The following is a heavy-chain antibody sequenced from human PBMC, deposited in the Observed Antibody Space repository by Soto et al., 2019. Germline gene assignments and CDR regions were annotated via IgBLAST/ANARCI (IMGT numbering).Heavy chain of an antibody. CDR3: ARVQKVVITSAFDI. V-gene: IGHV1-18*01. CDR1: GYTITSYG. J-gene: IGHJ3*02. D-gene: IGHD3-22*01. Sequence: ASVKVSCKASGYTITSYGISWVRQAPGQGLEWMGWISAYNGNTNYAQKLQGRVTMTTDTSTSTAYMELRSLRSDDTAVYYCARVQKVVITSAFDIWGQGTMVTVSS. CDR2: ISAYNGNT.